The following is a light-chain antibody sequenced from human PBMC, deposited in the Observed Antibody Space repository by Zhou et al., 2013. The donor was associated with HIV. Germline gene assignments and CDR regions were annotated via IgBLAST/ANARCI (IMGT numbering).Light chain of an antibody. Sequence: EVVMTQSPATLSVSPGERATLSCRASQNIVSNLAWYQHKPGQAPRLLIYAAVSRATGVPDRFSGGGSQTDFTLNINNLQPEDIAVYYCQLYHNWPPTWTFGQGTKV. J-gene: IGKJ1*01. CDR2: AAV. CDR1: QNIVSN. CDR3: QLYHNWPPTWT. V-gene: IGKV3-15*01.